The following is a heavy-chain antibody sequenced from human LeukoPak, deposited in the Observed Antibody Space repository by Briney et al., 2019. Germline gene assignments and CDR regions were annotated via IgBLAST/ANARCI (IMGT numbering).Heavy chain of an antibody. CDR1: GFTFSNAW. J-gene: IGHJ4*02. D-gene: IGHD3-22*01. V-gene: IGHV3-15*01. CDR3: TTSYYDSSGYTL. Sequence: GGSLRLSCAASGFTFSNAWMSWVRQAPGKGLEWVGRIKSKTDGGTTDYAAPVKGRFTISRDDSKNTLYLQMNSLKTEDTAVYYCTTSYYDSSGYTLWGQGTLVTVSS. CDR2: IKSKTDGGTT.